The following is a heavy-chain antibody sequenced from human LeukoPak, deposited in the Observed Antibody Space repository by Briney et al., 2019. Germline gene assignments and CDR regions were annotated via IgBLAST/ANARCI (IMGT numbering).Heavy chain of an antibody. CDR1: GFTFSSYG. D-gene: IGHD4-17*01. J-gene: IGHJ5*02. Sequence: GGSLRLSCAASGFTFSSYGMSWVRQAPGKGLEWVSAISGSGGSTYYADSVKGRFTISRDNSKNTLYLQMNSLRAEDTAVYYCARESDGDYSNWFDPWGQGTLVTVSS. CDR3: ARESDGDYSNWFDP. CDR2: ISGSGGST. V-gene: IGHV3-23*01.